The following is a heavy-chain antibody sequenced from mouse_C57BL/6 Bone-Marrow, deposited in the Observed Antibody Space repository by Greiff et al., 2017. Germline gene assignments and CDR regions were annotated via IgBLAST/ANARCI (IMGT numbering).Heavy chain of an antibody. J-gene: IGHJ2*01. V-gene: IGHV1-55*01. CDR2: IYPGRGST. CDR1: GYTFTSYW. Sequence: QVQLQQPGAELVKPGASVKMSCKASGYTFTSYWITWVKQRPGQGLEWMGDIYPGRGSTNSNEKFKRKATLTVDTSSRTAYMQLISRTSEVSAVYYCARNYYYGSSFYCDYWGQGTTLTVSS. D-gene: IGHD1-1*01. CDR3: ARNYYYGSSFYCDY.